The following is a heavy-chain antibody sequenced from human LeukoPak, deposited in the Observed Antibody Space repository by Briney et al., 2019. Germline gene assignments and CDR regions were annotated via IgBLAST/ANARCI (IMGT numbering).Heavy chain of an antibody. V-gene: IGHV3-21*01. CDR1: GFTFSSYS. CDR3: ARDPLSGSYGEYYYYMDV. CDR2: ISSSSSYI. D-gene: IGHD1-26*01. J-gene: IGHJ6*03. Sequence: GGPLKLSWAASGFTFSSYSMNWVRRAQGKGRGWVSSISSSSSYIYYADSVKGRFTISRDNAKNSLYLQMNSLRAEDTAVYYCARDPLSGSYGEYYYYMDVWGKGTTVTVSS.